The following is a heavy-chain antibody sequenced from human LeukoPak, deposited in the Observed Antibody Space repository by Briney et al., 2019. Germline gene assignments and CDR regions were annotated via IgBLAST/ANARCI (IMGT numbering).Heavy chain of an antibody. D-gene: IGHD1-26*01. Sequence: PSQTLSLTCTVSGGSINSDTYYWTWIRQPAGKGLEWIGRIYPGGSTDYNPSLRSRVTISVDTSKNQFSLKLSSVTAADTAVYYCARVKHSGSYATFDYWGQGTLVTVSS. CDR1: GGSINSDTYY. CDR3: ARVKHSGSYATFDY. J-gene: IGHJ4*02. CDR2: IYPGGST. V-gene: IGHV4-61*02.